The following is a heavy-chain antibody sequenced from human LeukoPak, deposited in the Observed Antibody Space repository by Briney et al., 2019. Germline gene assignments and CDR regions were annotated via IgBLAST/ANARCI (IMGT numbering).Heavy chain of an antibody. Sequence: GESLKISCKGSGYRFTTYWIGWVRQMPGKGLEWMGIIYLGDSDTRYSPSFQGQVTISADKSISTAYLQWSSLKASDTAMYYCARHSPYTSGWPFDYWGQGTLVTVSS. V-gene: IGHV5-51*01. CDR1: GYRFTTYW. CDR2: IYLGDSDT. D-gene: IGHD6-19*01. CDR3: ARHSPYTSGWPFDY. J-gene: IGHJ4*02.